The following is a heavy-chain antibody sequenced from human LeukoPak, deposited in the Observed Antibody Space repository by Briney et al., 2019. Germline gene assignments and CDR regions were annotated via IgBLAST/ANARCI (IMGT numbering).Heavy chain of an antibody. D-gene: IGHD2-21*01. CDR2: VSGSGGST. CDR3: AREGPDCGGDCYYDY. J-gene: IGHJ4*02. CDR1: GFTFRSYA. Sequence: GGSLRLSCAASGFTFRSYAMSWVRQAPGKGLEWVSFVSGSGGSTYYADSVKGRFAISRDNSKNTLYLQMNSLRAEDTAVYYCAREGPDCGGDCYYDYWGQGTLVTVSS. V-gene: IGHV3-23*01.